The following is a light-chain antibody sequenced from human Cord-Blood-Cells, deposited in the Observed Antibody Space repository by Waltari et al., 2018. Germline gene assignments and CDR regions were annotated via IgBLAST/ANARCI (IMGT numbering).Light chain of an antibody. V-gene: IGKV3-11*01. CDR3: QQRSNWPRLT. J-gene: IGKJ4*01. CDR2: DAS. CDR1: QSVSSY. Sequence: EIVLTQSPATLSLSPGVRATLSCRASQSVSSYLAWYQQNPGQAPRLLIYDASNRATGIPARFSGSGSGTDFTLTISSLEPEDFAVYYCQQRSNWPRLTFGGGTKVEIK.